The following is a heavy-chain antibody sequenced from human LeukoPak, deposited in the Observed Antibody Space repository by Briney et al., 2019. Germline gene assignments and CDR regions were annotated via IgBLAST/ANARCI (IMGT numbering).Heavy chain of an antibody. CDR1: GFTFSNYA. CDR2: ISRSGGST. CDR3: AKVRDYYGSGIAYFDY. D-gene: IGHD3-10*01. J-gene: IGHJ4*02. Sequence: SGGSLRLSCAVSGFTFSNYAMSWVRQAPGKGLEWVSTISRSGGSTYYADSVKGRFTISRDNSKNTLYLQMNSLRAEDTAVYYCAKVRDYYGSGIAYFDYWGQGTLVTVSS. V-gene: IGHV3-23*01.